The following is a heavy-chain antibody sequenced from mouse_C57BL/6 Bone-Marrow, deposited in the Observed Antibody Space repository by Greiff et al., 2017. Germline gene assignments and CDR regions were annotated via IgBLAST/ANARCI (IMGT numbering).Heavy chain of an antibody. J-gene: IGHJ1*03. CDR3: AFRWS. Sequence: VQLQESGAELVRPGASVKLSCKASGYTFTDYNLNWVKQRPGQGLAWIARIYPGSGNTYYNEKFKGKATLTAEKSSSTAYMQLSSLTSEDSAVYFCAFRWSWGTGTTVTVSS. CDR1: GYTFTDYN. CDR2: IYPGSGNT. D-gene: IGHD2-3*01. V-gene: IGHV1-76*01.